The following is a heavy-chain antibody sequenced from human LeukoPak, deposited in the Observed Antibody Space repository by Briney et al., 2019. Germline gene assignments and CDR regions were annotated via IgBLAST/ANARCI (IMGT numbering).Heavy chain of an antibody. CDR3: ARGRIVVVPAAPSVDP. CDR1: GGSISSSSYY. Sequence: SETLSLTCTVSGGSISSSSYYWSWIRQPPGKGLEWIGYIYYSGSTNYNPSLKSRVTISVDTSKNQFSLKLSSVTAADTAVYYCARGRIVVVPAAPSVDPWGQGTLVTVSS. D-gene: IGHD2-2*01. V-gene: IGHV4-61*01. J-gene: IGHJ5*02. CDR2: IYYSGST.